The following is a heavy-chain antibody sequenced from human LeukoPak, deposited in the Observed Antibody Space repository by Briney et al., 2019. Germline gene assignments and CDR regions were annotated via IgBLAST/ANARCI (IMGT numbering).Heavy chain of an antibody. Sequence: ASVKVSCKASGSTFSDYHINWVRQASGQGPEWMGWINPKSGDAKYGQAFQGRVTMTRDTSISTAYMELNRLRSDDTAVYYCARGSWYYDSSGYYYFDYWGQGTLVTVSS. J-gene: IGHJ4*02. D-gene: IGHD3-22*01. CDR1: GSTFSDYH. V-gene: IGHV1-2*02. CDR3: ARGSWYYDSSGYYYFDY. CDR2: INPKSGDA.